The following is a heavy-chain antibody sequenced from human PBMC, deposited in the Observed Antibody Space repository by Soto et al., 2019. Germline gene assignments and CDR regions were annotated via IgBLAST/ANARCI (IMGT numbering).Heavy chain of an antibody. D-gene: IGHD2-15*01. CDR1: GFTFRTFA. V-gene: IGHV3-30-3*01. CDR2: FSYGGNHK. Sequence: QVQLVESGGGVVQPGRSLRLSCAASGFTFRTFAIHWVRQAPGKGLEWVAVFSYGGNHKYYADSVKGRFIVSSDNSKNTLFLKMNSLSGDDTALSYCARDKGGGFCSGGSCYNDAFDVWGQGTMVTVSS. J-gene: IGHJ3*01. CDR3: ARDKGGGFCSGGSCYNDAFDV.